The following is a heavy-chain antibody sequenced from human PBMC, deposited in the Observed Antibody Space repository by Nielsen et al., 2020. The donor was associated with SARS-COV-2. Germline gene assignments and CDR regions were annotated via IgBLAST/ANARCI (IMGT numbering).Heavy chain of an antibody. V-gene: IGHV3-23*01. CDR2: ISSSGDST. Sequence: GGSLRLSCTASGFTFSSYAMTWVRQAPGKGLEWVSTISSSGDSTYYADSVKGRFTISRDNSKTTLNLQMNSLRAEDTAIYYCAKDRPPNYSYGMDVWGQGTTVTVSS. CDR3: AKDRPPNYSYGMDV. CDR1: GFTFSSYA. J-gene: IGHJ6*02.